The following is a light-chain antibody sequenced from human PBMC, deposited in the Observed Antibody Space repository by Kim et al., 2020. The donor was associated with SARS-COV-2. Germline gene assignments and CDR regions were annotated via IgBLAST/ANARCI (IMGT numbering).Light chain of an antibody. CDR3: QQSHSTPWT. V-gene: IGKV1-39*01. CDR2: AAS. CDR1: QTIKTY. Sequence: DIQMTQSPSSLSASVGDRGVITCRASQTIKTYLNWYQQKPGKAPKLLIYAASSLESGVPSRFSGSGYGTDFTLTINSLQPEDFATYYCQQSHSTPWTFGQGTKVDIK. J-gene: IGKJ1*01.